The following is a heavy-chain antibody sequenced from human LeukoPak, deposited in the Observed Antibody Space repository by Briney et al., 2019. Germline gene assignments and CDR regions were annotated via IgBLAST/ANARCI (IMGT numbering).Heavy chain of an antibody. J-gene: IGHJ4*02. CDR2: ISGSGGST. CDR1: GFTFSSYA. D-gene: IGHD6-13*01. V-gene: IGHV3-23*01. Sequence: GGSLRLSCAASGFTFSSYAMSWVRQAPGKGLEWVSAISGSGGSTYYADSVKGRFTISRDNSKNTLYLQMNSLRAEDTAVYYCAKDLSLYSSSWSLDYWGQGTLVTVSS. CDR3: AKDLSLYSSSWSLDY.